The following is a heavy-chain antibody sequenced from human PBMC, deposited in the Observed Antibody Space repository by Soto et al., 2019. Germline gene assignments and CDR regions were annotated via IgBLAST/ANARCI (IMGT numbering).Heavy chain of an antibody. Sequence: QVQLQQWGAGLLKPSETLSLTCAVYGGSFSGYYWSWIRQPPGKGLEWIGEINHSGSTNYNPSLKSRVTISVDTSKTQFPLRLSSVTAADTAVYYCARVTGRYDYGMDGWGQGTTVTVSS. CDR2: INHSGST. J-gene: IGHJ6*02. CDR1: GGSFSGYY. V-gene: IGHV4-34*01. CDR3: ARVTGRYDYGMDG.